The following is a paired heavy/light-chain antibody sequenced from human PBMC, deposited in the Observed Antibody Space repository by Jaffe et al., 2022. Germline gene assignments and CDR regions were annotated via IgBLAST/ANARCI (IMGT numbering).Light chain of an antibody. J-gene: IGKJ1*01. CDR3: MQALQIIS. Sequence: DIVMTQSPLSLPVTPGEPASISCRSSQSLLHSNGYNYLDWYLQKPGQSPQLLIYLGSNRASGVPDRFSGSGSGTDFTLKISRVEAEDVGVYYCMQALQIISFGQGTKVEIK. V-gene: IGKV2-28*01. CDR2: LGS. CDR1: QSLLHSNGYNY.
Heavy chain of an antibody. D-gene: IGHD1-26*01. CDR2: IIPIFGTA. CDR3: ARVRPWWELGYYYYYYMDV. V-gene: IGHV1-69*05. J-gene: IGHJ6*03. CDR1: GGTFSSYA. Sequence: QVQLVQSGAEVKKPGSSVKVSCKASGGTFSSYAISWVRQAPGQGLEWMGGIIPIFGTANYAQKFQGRVTITTDESTSTAYMELSSLRSEDTAVYYCARVRPWWELGYYYYYYMDVWGKGTTVTVSS.